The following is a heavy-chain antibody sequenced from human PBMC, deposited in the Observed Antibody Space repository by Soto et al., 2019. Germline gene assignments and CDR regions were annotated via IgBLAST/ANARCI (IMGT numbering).Heavy chain of an antibody. CDR2: IKQDGSEK. V-gene: IGHV3-7*03. D-gene: IGHD3-10*01. CDR3: ARDLPMPRGLFDY. Sequence: EVQLVESGGGLVQPGGSLRLSCAASGFTFSNFWMSWVRQAPGKGLEWVANIKQDGSEKHYVDSVKGRFTISRDNAKNSLFLQINSLRAEDTAVYYCARDLPMPRGLFDYWGQGTLVTVSS. CDR1: GFTFSNFW. J-gene: IGHJ4*02.